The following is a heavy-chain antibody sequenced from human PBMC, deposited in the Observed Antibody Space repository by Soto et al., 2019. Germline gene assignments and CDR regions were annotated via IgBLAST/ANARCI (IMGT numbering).Heavy chain of an antibody. CDR3: ARDRPVPPDTPNKWCDP. CDR2: ISGYKGNT. V-gene: IGHV1-18*01. J-gene: IGHJ5*02. CDR1: GYTFTNHG. D-gene: IGHD2-2*01. Sequence: QVQLVQSGGEVKKPGASVNVSCKASGYTFTNHGMSWVRQAPGQGLEWMGEISGYKGNTNYAQKFQGRVTWTTDKSTSTDDMELRRLRSDDTAVYYCARDRPVPPDTPNKWCDPWGQGTLVTVTS.